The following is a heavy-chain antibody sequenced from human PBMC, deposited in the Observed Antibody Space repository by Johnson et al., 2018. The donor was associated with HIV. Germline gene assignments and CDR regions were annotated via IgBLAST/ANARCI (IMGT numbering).Heavy chain of an antibody. J-gene: IGHJ3*01. CDR1: GFTFSSYW. V-gene: IGHV3-74*02. CDR3: AKCIWGSSLIDAFDF. CDR2: INSDGSST. D-gene: IGHD6-13*01. Sequence: VQLVESGGGLVQPGRSLRLSCAASGFTFSSYWMHWVRQAPGKGLVWVSRINSDGSSTTYADSVKGRFTISRDNAKNTLYLQMNSLRVEDTAVYYCAKCIWGSSLIDAFDFWGQGTVVTVSS.